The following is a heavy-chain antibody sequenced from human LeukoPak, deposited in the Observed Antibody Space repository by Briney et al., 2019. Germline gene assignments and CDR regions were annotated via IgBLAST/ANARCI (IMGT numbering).Heavy chain of an antibody. CDR2: ISAYNGNT. V-gene: IGHV1-18*01. CDR1: GYTFTSYG. CDR3: ARNHYDILTGYSRDHDAFDI. D-gene: IGHD3-9*01. Sequence: ASVKDSCKASGYTFTSYGISWVRQAPGQGLEWMGWISAYNGNTNYAQKLQGRVTMTTDTSTSTAYMELRSLRSDDTAVYYCARNHYDILTGYSRDHDAFDIWGQGTMVTVSS. J-gene: IGHJ3*02.